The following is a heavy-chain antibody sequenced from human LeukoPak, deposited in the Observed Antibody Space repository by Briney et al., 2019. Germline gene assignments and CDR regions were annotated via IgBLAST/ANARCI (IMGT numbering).Heavy chain of an antibody. V-gene: IGHV3-21*04. Sequence: GGSLRLSCAASGFTFSSHAMSWVRQAPGKGLEWVSSISSSGSTIYYADSVKGRFTISRDNAKNSLYLQMNSLRAEDTAVYYYARGEINDYYGSGSPDYWGQGTLVTVSS. J-gene: IGHJ4*02. D-gene: IGHD3-10*01. CDR1: GFTFSSHA. CDR3: ARGEINDYYGSGSPDY. CDR2: ISSSGSTI.